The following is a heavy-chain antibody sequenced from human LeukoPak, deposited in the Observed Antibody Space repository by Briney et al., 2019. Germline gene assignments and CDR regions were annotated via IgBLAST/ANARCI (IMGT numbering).Heavy chain of an antibody. J-gene: IGHJ6*02. CDR1: GFIFSTYS. CDR3: ARGVYWQQEHYGMDV. CDR2: TSSTSSYI. D-gene: IGHD6-13*01. V-gene: IGHV3-21*01. Sequence: PGGSLRLSCAASGFIFSTYSMNWVRQAPGKGLEWVSSTSSTSSYIYFADSVKGRFTISRDNGKDVVSLQMNSLRAEDTAVYYCARGVYWQQEHYGMDVWGQGTTVTVSS.